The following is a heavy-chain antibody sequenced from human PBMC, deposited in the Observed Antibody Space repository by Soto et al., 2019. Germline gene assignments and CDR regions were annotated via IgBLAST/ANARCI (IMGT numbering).Heavy chain of an antibody. CDR3: TTDSYITSIIVRFDY. CDR1: GFTFSNAW. CDR2: VKSKTDGGTT. D-gene: IGHD3-22*01. V-gene: IGHV3-15*07. J-gene: IGHJ4*01. Sequence: EVHLVESGGGLVKPGGSLRLSCAASGFTFSNAWINWVRQTPGKGLEWVGRVKSKTDGGTTDFAAPVKGRLAISRDDSKNMVYLEMNSLKTEDTAIYYCTTDSYITSIIVRFDYWGHGTLVTVSS.